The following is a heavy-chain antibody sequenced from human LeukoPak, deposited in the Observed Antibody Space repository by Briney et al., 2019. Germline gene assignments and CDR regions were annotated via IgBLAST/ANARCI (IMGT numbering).Heavy chain of an antibody. J-gene: IGHJ4*02. Sequence: GGSLRLSCAASGFTFSNYWMSWVRQAPGEGLEWVANIKQDGSEKYYVDSVKGRFTISRDNAKNSLYLQMNSLRVEDTAVYYCARVYGGGSYYSDYWGQGTLVTVSS. V-gene: IGHV3-7*01. CDR1: GFTFSNYW. CDR2: IKQDGSEK. D-gene: IGHD1-26*01. CDR3: ARVYGGGSYYSDY.